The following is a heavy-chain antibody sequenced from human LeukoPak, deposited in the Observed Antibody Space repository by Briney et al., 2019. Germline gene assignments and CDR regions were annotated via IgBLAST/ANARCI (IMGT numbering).Heavy chain of an antibody. D-gene: IGHD3-22*01. Sequence: SVKVSCKASGGTFSSYAISWVRQAPGQGLEWMGRIIPILGIANYAQKFQSRVTITADKSTSTAYMELSSLRSEDTTVYYCARGYYDSSGHIPEYFQHWGQGTLVTVSS. CDR1: GGTFSSYA. CDR3: ARGYYDSSGHIPEYFQH. J-gene: IGHJ1*01. V-gene: IGHV1-69*04. CDR2: IIPILGIA.